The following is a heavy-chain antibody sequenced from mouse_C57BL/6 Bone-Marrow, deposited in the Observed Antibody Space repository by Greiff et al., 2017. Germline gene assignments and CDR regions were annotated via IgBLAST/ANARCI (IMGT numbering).Heavy chain of an antibody. V-gene: IGHV1-5*01. CDR3: TCYDYDVGAWFAY. Sequence: VQLQQSGTVLARPGASVKMSCKTSGYTFTSYWMHWVKQRPGQGLEWIGAIYPGNSDTSYNQKFKGKAKLTAVTSASTAYMGLSSLTNEDSAVYYCTCYDYDVGAWFAYWGQGTLVTVSA. CDR2: IYPGNSDT. J-gene: IGHJ3*01. D-gene: IGHD2-4*01. CDR1: GYTFTSYW.